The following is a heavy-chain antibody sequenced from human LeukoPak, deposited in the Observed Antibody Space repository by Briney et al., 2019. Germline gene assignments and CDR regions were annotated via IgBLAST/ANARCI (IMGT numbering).Heavy chain of an antibody. Sequence: GGSLRLSCAASGFPFSVSWMHWFRQVPGKGLVWVSRITTDETTTYADSVRGRFSISRDNAKNTVYLQMNSLRVEDTAVYYCAKDWSATTDYWGQGILVTVSS. CDR2: ITTDETT. CDR3: AKDWSATTDY. V-gene: IGHV3-74*01. D-gene: IGHD1/OR15-1a*01. CDR1: GFPFSVSW. J-gene: IGHJ4*02.